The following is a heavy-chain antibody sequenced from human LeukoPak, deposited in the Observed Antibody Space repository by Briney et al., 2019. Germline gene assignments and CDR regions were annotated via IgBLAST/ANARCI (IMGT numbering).Heavy chain of an antibody. V-gene: IGHV3-7*01. D-gene: IGHD3-3*01. CDR3: ARISRGLRGWFDP. J-gene: IGHJ5*02. CDR2: IKQDGSEK. Sequence: PGGSLRLSCAASGFTFSSYWMSWVRQAPRKGLEWVANIKQDGSEKYYVDSVKGRFTISRDNAKNSLYLQMNSLRAEDTAVYYCARISRGLRGWFDPWGQGTLVTVSS. CDR1: GFTFSSYW.